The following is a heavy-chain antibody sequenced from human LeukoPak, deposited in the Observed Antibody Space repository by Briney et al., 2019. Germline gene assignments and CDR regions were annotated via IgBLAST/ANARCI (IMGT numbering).Heavy chain of an antibody. D-gene: IGHD2-2*02. CDR3: ASGYCSSTSCYRDYYYGMDV. J-gene: IGHJ6*02. CDR1: GYTFTGYY. V-gene: IGHV1-2*04. Sequence: ASVKVSCKASGYTFTGYYMHWVRQAPGQGLEWMGWINPNSGGTNYAQKFQGWVTMTRDTSISTAYMELSRLRSDDTAVYYCASGYCSSTSCYRDYYYGMDVWGQGTTVTVSS. CDR2: INPNSGGT.